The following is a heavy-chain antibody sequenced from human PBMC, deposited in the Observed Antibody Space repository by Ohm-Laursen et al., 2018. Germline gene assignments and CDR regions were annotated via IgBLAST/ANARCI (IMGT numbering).Heavy chain of an antibody. Sequence: SLRLSCAASGFTFSSYGMHWVRQAPGKGLEWVAVISYDGSNKYYADSVKGRFTISRDNSKNTLYLQMNSLRAEDTAVYYCARRSSFEVVTAIYYYGMDVWGQGTTVTVSS. CDR3: ARRSSFEVVTAIYYYGMDV. CDR1: GFTFSSYG. D-gene: IGHD2-21*02. J-gene: IGHJ6*02. V-gene: IGHV3-30*03. CDR2: ISYDGSNK.